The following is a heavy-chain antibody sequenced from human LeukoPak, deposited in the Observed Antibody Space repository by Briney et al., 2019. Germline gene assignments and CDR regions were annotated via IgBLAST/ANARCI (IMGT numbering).Heavy chain of an antibody. D-gene: IGHD3-16*01. J-gene: IGHJ4*02. V-gene: IGHV4-59*01. CDR3: TRGAGWLIDY. CDR2: IHNSGTS. CDR1: DDSISDYY. Sequence: PSETLSLTCTVSDDSISDYYRGWIRQPPGKGLEWIGYIHNSGTSTYNLPLKSRVTISADTFKNQFSLKLNSMTTADTAVYYCTRGAGWLIDYWGQGILVTVSS.